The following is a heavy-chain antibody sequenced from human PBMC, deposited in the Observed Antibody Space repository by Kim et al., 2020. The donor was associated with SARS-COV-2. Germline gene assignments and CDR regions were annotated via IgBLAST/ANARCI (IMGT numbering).Heavy chain of an antibody. CDR3: AKDYGGKTYYFDY. D-gene: IGHD4-17*01. Sequence: YAQKLQGRVPMTTDTSTSTAYMELRSLRSDDTAVYYCAKDYGGKTYYFDYWGQGTLVTVSS. J-gene: IGHJ4*02. V-gene: IGHV1-18*01.